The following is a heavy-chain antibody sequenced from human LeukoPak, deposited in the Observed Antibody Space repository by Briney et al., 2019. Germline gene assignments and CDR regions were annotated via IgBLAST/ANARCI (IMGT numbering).Heavy chain of an antibody. D-gene: IGHD3-10*01. CDR3: AKVFGELLKDY. Sequence: GGSLRLSCAASGFTFSSYGMRWVRQAPGKGLEWVAVIWYDGSNKYYADSVKGRFTISRDNSKNTLYLQMNSLRAEDTAVYYCAKVFGELLKDYWGQGTLVTVSS. J-gene: IGHJ4*02. CDR1: GFTFSSYG. CDR2: IWYDGSNK. V-gene: IGHV3-30*02.